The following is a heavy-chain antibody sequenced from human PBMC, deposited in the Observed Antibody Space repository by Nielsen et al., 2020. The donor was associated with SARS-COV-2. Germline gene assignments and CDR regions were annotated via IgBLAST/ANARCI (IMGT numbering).Heavy chain of an antibody. CDR2: VADYGGTQ. D-gene: IGHD3-22*01. CDR3: AREARFTKWFYDY. Sequence: GGSLRLSCAASGFSFSTYGMHWVRQAPGKGLEWVAVVADYGGTQFYADSVKGRFTISRDNSENTVYLQMNSLRPEDTSVYYCAREARFTKWFYDYWGRGTLVTVSS. J-gene: IGHJ4*02. V-gene: IGHV3-30*03. CDR1: GFSFSTYG.